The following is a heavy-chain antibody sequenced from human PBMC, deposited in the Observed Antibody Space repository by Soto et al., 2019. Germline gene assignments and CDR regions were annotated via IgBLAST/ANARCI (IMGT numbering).Heavy chain of an antibody. CDR2: INPATGST. CDR1: GYIFIDYY. J-gene: IGHJ5*02. CDR3: ARDSGQGSFMRDWFDP. D-gene: IGHD1-26*01. V-gene: IGHV1-46*01. Sequence: QVQLVQSGAEVKKPGASVKVSCKASGYIFIDYYIHLVRQAPGQGLEWMGIINPATGSTSYSQKFKGRVTMTRDTSTSTVYMELRSLRSEDTAVFYCARDSGQGSFMRDWFDPWGQGTLVTVSS.